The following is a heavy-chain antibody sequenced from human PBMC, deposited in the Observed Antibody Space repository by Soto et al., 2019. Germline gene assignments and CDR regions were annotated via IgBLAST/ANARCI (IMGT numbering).Heavy chain of an antibody. Sequence: SETLSLTCTVSGRSIRSSSYYWGWIRQPPGKGLEWIGSIYYSGSTYYNPSLKSRVTISVDTSKNQFSLKLSSVTAADTAVYYCASGYYYDSSGYYYVYFGALDIWGQGTMVTVS. V-gene: IGHV4-39*01. D-gene: IGHD3-22*01. J-gene: IGHJ3*02. CDR3: ASGYYYDSSGYYYVYFGALDI. CDR2: IYYSGST. CDR1: GRSIRSSSYY.